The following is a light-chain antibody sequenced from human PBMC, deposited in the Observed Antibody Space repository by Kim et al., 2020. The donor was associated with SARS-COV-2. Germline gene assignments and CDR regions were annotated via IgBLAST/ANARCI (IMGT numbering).Light chain of an antibody. CDR1: QSVSSNF. CDR3: QQYATSPET. CDR2: SAS. J-gene: IGKJ1*01. V-gene: IGKV3-20*01. Sequence: ENVLTQSPGTLPLSPGERATLSCRASQSVSSNFLAWYQQKAGQAPRLLIYSASSRASGIPDRFSGSRSGTDFTLTISTLEPEDFAVYYCQQYATSPETFGQGTKVDIK.